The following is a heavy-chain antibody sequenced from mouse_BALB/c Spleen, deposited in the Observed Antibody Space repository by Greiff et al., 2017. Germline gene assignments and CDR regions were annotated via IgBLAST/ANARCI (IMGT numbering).Heavy chain of an antibody. J-gene: IGHJ3*01. D-gene: IGHD1-2*01. V-gene: IGHV1-52*01. Sequence: VQLHQSGAELVRPGSSVKISCKASGYSFTSYWMHWVKQRPGQGLEWIGMIDPSDSETRLNQKFKDKATLTVDKSSSTAYMQLSSPTSEDSAVYYCARSITTATSFAYWGQGTLVTVSA. CDR2: IDPSDSET. CDR1: GYSFTSYW. CDR3: ARSITTATSFAY.